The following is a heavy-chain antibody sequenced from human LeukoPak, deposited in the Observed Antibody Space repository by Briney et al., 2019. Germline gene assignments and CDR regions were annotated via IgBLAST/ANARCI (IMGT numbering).Heavy chain of an antibody. Sequence: ASVKVSCKASGYTFTGYYMHWVRQAPGQGLEWMGWINPNSGGTNYAQKFQGRVTMTRDTSISTAYMELSRLRSDDTAVYYCARVVIGGRKQKNYYYYYYMDVWGKGTTVTVSS. CDR3: ARVVIGGRKQKNYYYYYYMDV. CDR2: INPNSGGT. CDR1: GYTFTGYY. J-gene: IGHJ6*03. D-gene: IGHD1-26*01. V-gene: IGHV1-2*02.